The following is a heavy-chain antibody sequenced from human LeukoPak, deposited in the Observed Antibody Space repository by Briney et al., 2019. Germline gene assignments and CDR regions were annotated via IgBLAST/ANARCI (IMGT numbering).Heavy chain of an antibody. Sequence: PGGSLRLSCAASGFTFSSYWMSWVRQAPGKGLEWVANIKQDGSEKYYVDSVKGRFTISRDNAKNSLYLQMNSLRAEDTAVYYCARDRLRYCSSTSCYADYWGQGTLVTVSS. V-gene: IGHV3-7*01. J-gene: IGHJ4*02. D-gene: IGHD2-2*01. CDR1: GFTFSSYW. CDR2: IKQDGSEK. CDR3: ARDRLRYCSSTSCYADY.